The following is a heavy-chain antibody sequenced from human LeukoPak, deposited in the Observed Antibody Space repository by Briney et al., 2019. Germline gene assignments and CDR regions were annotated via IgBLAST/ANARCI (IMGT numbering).Heavy chain of an antibody. V-gene: IGHV3-23*01. CDR3: AKDRGSYRSGWYELDY. CDR1: GFTLSSYA. D-gene: IGHD6-19*01. Sequence: GGSLRLSCAASGFTLSSYAMSWVRQAPGKGLEWVSGISGSGCSTYYADSVKGRFTISSDNSKNTLYFQTDSVRAEDTAVYYCAKDRGSYRSGWYELDYWGQGTLVTVSS. J-gene: IGHJ4*02. CDR2: ISGSGCST.